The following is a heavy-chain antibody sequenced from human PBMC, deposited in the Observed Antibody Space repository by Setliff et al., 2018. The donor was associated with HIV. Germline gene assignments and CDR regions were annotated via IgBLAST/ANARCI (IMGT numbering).Heavy chain of an antibody. D-gene: IGHD3-3*01. Sequence: SETLSLTCAVYGGSFSGYYWSWIRQPPGKGLEWIGEINHSGSTNYNPSLKSRVTISVEMSNKQFSLKLSSVTAADTAMYYCARGLGGYYSYFDYWGQGTLVTVSS. CDR2: INHSGST. J-gene: IGHJ4*02. CDR1: GGSFSGYY. CDR3: ARGLGGYYSYFDY. V-gene: IGHV4-34*01.